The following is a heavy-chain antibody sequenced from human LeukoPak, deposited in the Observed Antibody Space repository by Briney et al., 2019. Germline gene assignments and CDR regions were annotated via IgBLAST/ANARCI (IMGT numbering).Heavy chain of an antibody. CDR2: TYYRSKWYN. D-gene: IGHD3-16*01. CDR3: ARRRYYDYVWGSYHMGRYFDY. V-gene: IGHV6-1*01. Sequence: SQTLSLTCAISGDSVSSNSAAWNWIRQSPSRGLEWLGRTYYRSKWYNDYAVSVKSRITINPDTSKNQFSLQLNSVTPEDTAVYYCARRRYYDYVWGSYHMGRYFDYWGQGTLVTVSS. CDR1: GDSVSSNSAA. J-gene: IGHJ4*02.